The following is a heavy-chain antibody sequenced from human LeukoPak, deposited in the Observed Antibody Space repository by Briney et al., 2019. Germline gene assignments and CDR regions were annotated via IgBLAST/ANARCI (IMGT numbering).Heavy chain of an antibody. Sequence: SAPTLIYTTPTLTLTCTFSGCSRRTPGMGLSWIRQPPGKALKWLEHIDWDDNTYYNTSLKTRLTISKDTSKNQVVLTMTNMDPVDTATYYCARIRGSGWYFLDFWGQGTLVTVPS. CDR2: IDWDDNT. V-gene: IGHV2-70*01. CDR3: ARIRGSGWYFLDF. J-gene: IGHJ4*02. D-gene: IGHD6-19*01. CDR1: GCSRRTPGMG.